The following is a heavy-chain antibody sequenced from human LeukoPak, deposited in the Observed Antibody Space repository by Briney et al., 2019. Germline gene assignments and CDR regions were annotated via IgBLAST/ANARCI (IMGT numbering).Heavy chain of an antibody. CDR3: ARGESYRFGH. CDR1: GGSISSGGYS. CDR2: IYHSGST. D-gene: IGHD1-26*01. Sequence: SETLSLTCAVYGGSISSGGYSWSWIRQPPGKGLEWIGYIYHSGSTYYNPSLKSRVTISVDRSKNQFSLKLSSVTAADTAVYYCARGESYRFGHWGQGTLVTVSS. J-gene: IGHJ1*01. V-gene: IGHV4-30-2*01.